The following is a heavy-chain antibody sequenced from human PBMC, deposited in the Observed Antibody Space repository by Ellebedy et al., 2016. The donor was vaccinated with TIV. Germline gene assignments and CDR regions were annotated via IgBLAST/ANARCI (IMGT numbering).Heavy chain of an antibody. J-gene: IGHJ3*02. V-gene: IGHV4-34*01. CDR1: GGSFSGYY. D-gene: IGHD3-10*01. CDR2: INHSGST. CDR3: VNMVRGEDAFDI. Sequence: SETLSLXXAVYGGSFSGYYWSWIRQPPGKGLEWIGEINHSGSTNYNPSLKSRVTISVDTSKNQFSLKLSSVTAADTAVYYCVNMVRGEDAFDIWGQGTMVTVSS.